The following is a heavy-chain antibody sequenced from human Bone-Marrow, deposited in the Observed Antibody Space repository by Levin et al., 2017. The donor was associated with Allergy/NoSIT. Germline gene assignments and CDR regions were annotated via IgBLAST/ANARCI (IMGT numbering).Heavy chain of an antibody. J-gene: IGHJ4*02. CDR2: ITGSGGST. D-gene: IGHD2-2*01. CDR3: AKVGTKPAGTFDD. V-gene: IGHV3-23*01. Sequence: PGGSLRLSCVASGITFSFYDMAWVRQSPGKGLEWVAFITGSGGSTYYAESVRGRFTIARDISKNTVYLQMVSVRSDDTAIYYCAKVGTKPAGTFDDWGQGTLVTVSS. CDR1: GITFSFYD.